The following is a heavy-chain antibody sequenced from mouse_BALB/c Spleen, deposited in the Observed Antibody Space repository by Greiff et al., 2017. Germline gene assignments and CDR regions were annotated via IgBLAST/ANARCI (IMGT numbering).Heavy chain of an antibody. CDR1: GYTFTEYT. CDR3: LYYRYDERVYFDY. Sequence: EVQLQESGPELVKPGASVKISCKTSGYTFTEYTMHWVKQSHGKSLEWIGGINPNNGGTSYNQKFKGKATLTVDKSSSTAYMELRSLTSEDSAVYYSLYYRYDERVYFDYWGQGTTLTVSS. CDR2: INPNNGGT. J-gene: IGHJ2*01. V-gene: IGHV1-18*01. D-gene: IGHD2-14*01.